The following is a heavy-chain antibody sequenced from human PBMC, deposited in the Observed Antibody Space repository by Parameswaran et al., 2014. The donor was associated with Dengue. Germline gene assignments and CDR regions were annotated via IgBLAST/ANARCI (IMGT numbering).Heavy chain of an antibody. V-gene: IGHV5-10-1*01. Sequence: VRQMPGKGLEWMGRIDPSDSYTNYGPSFRGHVTISADKSISTAYLQLSSLKASDTGMYYCARLTQNSGGYYLVTDYWGQGTLVTVSS. CDR3: ARLTQNSGGYYLVTDY. J-gene: IGHJ4*01. D-gene: IGHD3-22*01. CDR2: IDPSDSYT.